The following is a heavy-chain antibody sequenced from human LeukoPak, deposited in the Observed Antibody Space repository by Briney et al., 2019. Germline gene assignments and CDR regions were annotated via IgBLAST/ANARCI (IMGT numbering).Heavy chain of an antibody. CDR2: TYYRSKWIS. J-gene: IGHJ4*02. CDR1: WHRLSSNSDA. CDR3: ARKGTVTTPFDY. Sequence: SQTPSLLYSISWHRLSSNSDAWNWIRQSPSRGLAWLGRTYYRSKWISDYAVSVKSRMTINADTSKNQFSLQVNSVTPEDTAVYYCARKGTVTTPFDYWGQGILVTVSS. D-gene: IGHD1/OR15-1a*01. V-gene: IGHV6-1*01.